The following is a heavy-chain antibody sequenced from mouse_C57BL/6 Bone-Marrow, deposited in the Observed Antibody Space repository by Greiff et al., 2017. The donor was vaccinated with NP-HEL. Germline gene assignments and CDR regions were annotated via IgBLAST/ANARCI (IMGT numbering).Heavy chain of an antibody. CDR3: ARPHYYGGGYFDV. V-gene: IGHV1-66*01. CDR1: GYSFTSYY. J-gene: IGHJ1*03. CDR2: IYPGSGNT. D-gene: IGHD1-1*01. Sequence: QVQLKESGPELVKPGASVKISCKASGYSFTSYYIHWVKQRPGQGLEWIGWIYPGSGNTKYNEKFKGKATLTADTSSSTAYMQLSSLTSEDSAVYYCARPHYYGGGYFDVWGTGTTVTVSS.